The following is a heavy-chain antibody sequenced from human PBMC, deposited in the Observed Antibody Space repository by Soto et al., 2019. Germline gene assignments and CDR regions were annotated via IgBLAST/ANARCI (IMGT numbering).Heavy chain of an antibody. CDR2: IWYDGSNK. J-gene: IGHJ3*02. CDR3: ARVAYGGGAFDI. Sequence: GGSLRLSCAASGFTFSSYGMRWVRQAPGKGLEWVAVIWYDGSNKYYADSVKGRFTISRDNSKNTLYLQMNSLRAEDTAVYYCARVAYGGGAFDIWGQGTMVTVSS. D-gene: IGHD4-17*01. V-gene: IGHV3-33*01. CDR1: GFTFSSYG.